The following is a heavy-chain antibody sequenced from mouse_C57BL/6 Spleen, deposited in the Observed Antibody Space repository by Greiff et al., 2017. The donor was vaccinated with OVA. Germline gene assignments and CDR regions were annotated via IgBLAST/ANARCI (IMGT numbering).Heavy chain of an antibody. D-gene: IGHD2-4*01. V-gene: IGHV7-3*01. J-gene: IGHJ2*01. Sequence: DVMLVESGGGLVQPGGSLSLSCAASGFTFTDYYMSWVRQPPGKALEWLGFIRNKANGYTTEYSASVKGRFTISRDNSQSILYLQMNALRAEDSATYYCARWDDYYFDYWGQGTTLTVSS. CDR3: ARWDDYYFDY. CDR1: GFTFTDYY. CDR2: IRNKANGYTT.